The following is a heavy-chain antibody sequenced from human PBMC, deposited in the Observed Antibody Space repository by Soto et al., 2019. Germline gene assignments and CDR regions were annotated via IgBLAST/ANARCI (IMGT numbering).Heavy chain of an antibody. D-gene: IGHD6-13*01. V-gene: IGHV3-74*01. Sequence: GGSLRLSCAASGFTFSTYWMHWVRQGPGKGLVWVSRMNSDGTSTNYADSVKGRFTISRDNAKNTLYLQMNSLRAEDTAVYYCARGLTIAATGTFDYWGQGTPVTVSS. CDR2: MNSDGTST. CDR3: ARGLTIAATGTFDY. J-gene: IGHJ4*02. CDR1: GFTFSTYW.